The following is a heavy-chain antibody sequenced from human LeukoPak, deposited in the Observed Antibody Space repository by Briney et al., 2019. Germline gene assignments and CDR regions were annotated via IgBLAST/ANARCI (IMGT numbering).Heavy chain of an antibody. D-gene: IGHD2-21*02. V-gene: IGHV3-23*01. CDR2: TSLRGADT. J-gene: IGHJ4*02. Sequence: GGSMRLSCSAYGFTFSSNAMSWVRQAPGKGLEWVSSTSLRGADTNYADSVKGRFTISRDDSKNALYLQMSSLRAEDTAVYFCARRGCYGGNCYPCDYWGQGTLVTVSS. CDR3: ARRGCYGGNCYPCDY. CDR1: GFTFSSNA.